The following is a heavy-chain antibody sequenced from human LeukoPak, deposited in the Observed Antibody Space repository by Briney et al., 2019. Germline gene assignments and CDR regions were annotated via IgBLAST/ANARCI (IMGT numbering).Heavy chain of an antibody. J-gene: IGHJ4*02. CDR3: ARGGSLDDDSVRTFDY. CDR1: GYTFTSYY. V-gene: IGHV1-8*02. D-gene: IGHD3-16*01. Sequence: ASVKVSCKASGYTFTSYYMHWVRQATGHGPEWLGWMNPKSGFTGYAQRVRGRVTMTRETFTNTAFMELTRLRFDDTAVYYCARGGSLDDDSVRTFDYWGQGSLVSVSS. CDR2: MNPKSGFT.